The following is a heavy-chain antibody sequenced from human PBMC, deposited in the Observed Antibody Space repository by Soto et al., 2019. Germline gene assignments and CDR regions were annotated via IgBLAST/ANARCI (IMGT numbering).Heavy chain of an antibody. CDR3: AHCTLHDYGDYDPGTSHVFDS. Sequence: QITLKESGPSPVKPTQTLTVTCTFSGYSLSNSGVGVAWIRQPPGKALEWLAFIYGDIDKWYSPSLKTRLTITKDTSNNQVVLTMTNMDPVDTATYYCAHCTLHDYGDYDPGTSHVFDSWGQGTLVTVSS. CDR2: IYGDIDK. J-gene: IGHJ4*02. CDR1: GYSLSNSGVG. D-gene: IGHD4-17*01. V-gene: IGHV2-5*02.